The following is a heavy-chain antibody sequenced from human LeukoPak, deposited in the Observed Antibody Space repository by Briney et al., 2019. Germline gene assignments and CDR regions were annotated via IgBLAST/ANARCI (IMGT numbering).Heavy chain of an antibody. CDR3: ARVGSYGDSSAEYFQH. D-gene: IGHD4-17*01. CDR2: IIPIFGTA. J-gene: IGHJ1*01. V-gene: IGHV1-69*13. CDR1: GGTFSSYA. Sequence: SVKVSCKASGGTFSSYAISWVRQAPGQGLEWMGGIIPIFGTANYAQKFQGRVTITADESTSTAYMELSSLRTEDTAVYYCARVGSYGDSSAEYFQHWGQGTLVTVSS.